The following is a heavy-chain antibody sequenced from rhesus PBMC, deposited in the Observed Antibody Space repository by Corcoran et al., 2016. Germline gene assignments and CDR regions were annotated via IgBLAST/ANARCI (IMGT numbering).Heavy chain of an antibody. V-gene: IGHV4-165*01. D-gene: IGHD3-9*01. CDR2: TSGSSGST. CDR3: TRGRHDWGY. CDR1: CGSFRRYY. J-gene: IGHJ4*01. Sequence: QVQLQESGPGLVKPSETLSPTCAVSCGSFRRYYGGWVPPPPGKGLDWIGNTSGSSGSTDYNPSLKRRVTISTDTSKNQLSLKLTSGTAADTAVYYCTRGRHDWGYWGQGVLVTVSS.